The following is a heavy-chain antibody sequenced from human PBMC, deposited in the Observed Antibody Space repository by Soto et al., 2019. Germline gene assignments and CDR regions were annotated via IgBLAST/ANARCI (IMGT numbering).Heavy chain of an antibody. Sequence: ASVKVSCKASGYTFTSYGISWVRQAPGQGLEWMGRISAYNGNTNYAQKLQGRVTMTTDTSTSTVYMELRSLRSDDTAVYYCARNLIWGELSKWDVWGQGTTVTVSS. D-gene: IGHD3-16*02. CDR3: ARNLIWGELSKWDV. CDR1: GYTFTSYG. V-gene: IGHV1-18*01. J-gene: IGHJ6*02. CDR2: ISAYNGNT.